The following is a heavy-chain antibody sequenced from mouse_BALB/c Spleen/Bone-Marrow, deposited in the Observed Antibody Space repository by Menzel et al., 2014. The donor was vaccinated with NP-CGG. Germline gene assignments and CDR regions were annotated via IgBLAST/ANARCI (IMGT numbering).Heavy chain of an antibody. Sequence: VQLVESDTELVKPGASVKISCKASGYTFPDHAIHWVKQRPEQGLEWIGYISPGNGYIKYNEKFKGKATLTADKSSSTAYMQFNSLTSEDPAVYFCKRWDYVGDFDYWGQGTTLTVSS. CDR2: ISPGNGYI. V-gene: IGHV1S53*03. CDR1: GYTFPDHA. D-gene: IGHD2-4*01. J-gene: IGHJ2*01. CDR3: KRWDYVGDFDY.